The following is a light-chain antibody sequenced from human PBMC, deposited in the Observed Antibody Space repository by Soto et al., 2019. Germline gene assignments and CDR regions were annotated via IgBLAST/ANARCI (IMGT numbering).Light chain of an antibody. J-gene: IGLJ1*01. V-gene: IGLV1-40*01. CDR3: SSYGGSNNYV. CDR1: SSNLGAGYD. CDR2: GNR. Sequence: QSVLTQPPSVSGAPGQRVTISCTGNSSNLGAGYDVHWYQQLPGAAPKLVIFGNRNRPSGVPERFSGSKSGTSASLAITGLQAEDEADYYCSSYGGSNNYVFGTGTKVTVL.